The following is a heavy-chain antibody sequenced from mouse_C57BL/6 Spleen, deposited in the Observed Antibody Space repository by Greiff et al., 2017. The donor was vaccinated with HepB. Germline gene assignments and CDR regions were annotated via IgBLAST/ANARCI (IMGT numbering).Heavy chain of an antibody. CDR3: AQTAQALGAMDY. D-gene: IGHD3-2*02. J-gene: IGHJ4*01. Sequence: QVQLQQPGAELVKPGASVKLSCKASGYTFTSYWMQWVKQRPGQGLEWIGEIDPSDSYTNYNQKFKGKATLTVDTSSSTAYMQLSSLTSEDSAVYYCAQTAQALGAMDYWGQGTSVTVSS. CDR1: GYTFTSYW. CDR2: IDPSDSYT. V-gene: IGHV1-50*01.